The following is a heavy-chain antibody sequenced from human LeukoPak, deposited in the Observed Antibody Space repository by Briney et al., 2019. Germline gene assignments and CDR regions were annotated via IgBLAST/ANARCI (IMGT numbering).Heavy chain of an antibody. CDR1: GFTLSDYS. CDR3: ARDTTAGFDY. Sequence: GGALRLSRGHPGFTLSDYSMNWVRQAPGKGLEWVSYIRHTSSTIYYTDSVKGRFTISRDNAKNSLWLQMNSLRDEDSAVYYCARDTTAGFDYWGQGTLVTVSS. CDR2: IRHTSSTI. D-gene: IGHD1-1*01. J-gene: IGHJ4*02. V-gene: IGHV3-48*02.